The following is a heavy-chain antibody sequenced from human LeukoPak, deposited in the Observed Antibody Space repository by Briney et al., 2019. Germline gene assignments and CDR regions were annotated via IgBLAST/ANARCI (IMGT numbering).Heavy chain of an antibody. CDR1: AYTFTIYG. Sequence: GASVTVSFTASAYTFTIYGISWVRQAPGQGLEWMGWISAYNGNTNYSQKLQGRVTMTTDTSASTAYMELRSLRSDDTAVYYCARVEVVPAATPDYWGQGTLVTVSS. CDR2: ISAYNGNT. D-gene: IGHD2-2*01. J-gene: IGHJ4*02. CDR3: ARVEVVPAATPDY. V-gene: IGHV1-18*04.